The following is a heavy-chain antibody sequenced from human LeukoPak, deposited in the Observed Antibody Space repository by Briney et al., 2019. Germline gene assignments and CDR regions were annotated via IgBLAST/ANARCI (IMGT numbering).Heavy chain of an antibody. CDR3: ARAGEKIWWELRGEKYYFDY. CDR1: GYTFTSYY. J-gene: IGHJ4*02. Sequence: RASVKVSCKSSGYTFTSYYMHWVRQAPGQGLEWMGWINPNSGVTDFAQKFQGRVTMTRDTSISTAYMELSRLTSDDTAVYYCARAGEKIWWELRGEKYYFDYWGQGTLVTVSP. CDR2: INPNSGVT. D-gene: IGHD1-26*01. V-gene: IGHV1-2*02.